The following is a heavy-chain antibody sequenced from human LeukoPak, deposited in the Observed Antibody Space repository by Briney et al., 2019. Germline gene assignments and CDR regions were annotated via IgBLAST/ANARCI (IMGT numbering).Heavy chain of an antibody. Sequence: GGSLRLSCAASGFTFSSYSMNWVRQAPGKGLEWVSSISSSSSYIYYADSVKGRFTISRDNAKNSLYLQMNSLRAEDTAVYYCARDSISVLYYGSGSFMFDYWGQGTLVTVSS. CDR3: ARDSISVLYYGSGSFMFDY. V-gene: IGHV3-21*01. D-gene: IGHD3-10*01. J-gene: IGHJ4*02. CDR1: GFTFSSYS. CDR2: ISSSSSYI.